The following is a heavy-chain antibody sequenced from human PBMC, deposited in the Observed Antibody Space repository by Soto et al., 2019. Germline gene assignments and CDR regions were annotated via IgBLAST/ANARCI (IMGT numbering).Heavy chain of an antibody. J-gene: IGHJ4*02. CDR1: GFSFSRFE. Sequence: GGSLRLSCAASGFSFSRFEMNWVRQAPGKGLEWVSYISSSSDVIYYADSVKGRFTISRDNAKNSLYLQMSSLGAEDTAVYFCAKDLGSYLSPAFDYWGLGTLVTVSS. V-gene: IGHV3-48*03. CDR3: AKDLGSYLSPAFDY. CDR2: ISSSSDVI. D-gene: IGHD1-26*01.